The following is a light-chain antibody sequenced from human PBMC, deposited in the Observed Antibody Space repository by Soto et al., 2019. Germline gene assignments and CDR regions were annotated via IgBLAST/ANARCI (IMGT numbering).Light chain of an antibody. V-gene: IGKV3-20*01. CDR2: DAS. CDR3: QQYGSSPT. Sequence: EIVLTQSPGTLSLSPGARATLSCRSSQSVSSSYLAWYQQKPGQAPRLLIYDASSRATGIPDRFSGSGSGTDFTLTISRLEPEDFAVYYCQQYGSSPTFGQGTKVEIK. J-gene: IGKJ1*01. CDR1: QSVSSSY.